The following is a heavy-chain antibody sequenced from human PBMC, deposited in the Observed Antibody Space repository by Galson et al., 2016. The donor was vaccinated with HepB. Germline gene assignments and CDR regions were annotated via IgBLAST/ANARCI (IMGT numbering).Heavy chain of an antibody. V-gene: IGHV3-53*01. CDR3: ATATNFYRYYGMDV. CDR2: ISSGGTT. CDR1: GFTVGSNY. J-gene: IGHJ6*02. Sequence: SLRLSCAASGFTVGSNYMNWVRQTPGKGLEWVSFISSGGTTYHAGSVKGRFTISRDKSKNTLYLQMNSLRSEETAVYYCATATNFYRYYGMDVWGQGTTVIVSS.